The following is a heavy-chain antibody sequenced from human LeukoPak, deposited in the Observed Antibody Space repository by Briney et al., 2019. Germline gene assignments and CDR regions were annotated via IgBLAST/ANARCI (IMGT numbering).Heavy chain of an antibody. Sequence: SETLSLTCTVSGGSNSSYYWSWIRQPPGKGLEWIGYIYYSGSTNYNPSLKSRVTISVDTSKNQFSLKLSSVTAADTAIYYCARGHFVSERGYSDYYFDYWGQGTLVTVSS. J-gene: IGHJ4*02. CDR3: ARGHFVSERGYSDYYFDY. V-gene: IGHV4-59*12. CDR2: IYYSGST. CDR1: GGSNSSYY. D-gene: IGHD5-12*01.